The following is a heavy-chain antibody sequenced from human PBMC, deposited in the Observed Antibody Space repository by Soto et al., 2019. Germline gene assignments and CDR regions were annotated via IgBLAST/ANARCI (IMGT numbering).Heavy chain of an antibody. V-gene: IGHV3-23*01. CDR3: AKVGYCSGGSCYSKAFDI. J-gene: IGHJ3*02. D-gene: IGHD2-15*01. CDR2: ISGSGGST. CDR1: GFTFSSYA. Sequence: AGGSLRLSCAASGFTFSSYAMSWVRQAPGKGLEWVSAISGSGGSTYYADSVKGRFTISRDNSKNTLYLQMNSLRAEDTAVYYCAKVGYCSGGSCYSKAFDIWGQGTMVTVS.